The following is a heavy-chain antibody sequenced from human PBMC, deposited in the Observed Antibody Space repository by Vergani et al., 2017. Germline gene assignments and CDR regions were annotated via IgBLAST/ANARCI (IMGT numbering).Heavy chain of an antibody. CDR1: GYTFTDHY. D-gene: IGHD4-17*01. V-gene: IGHV1-69-2*01. Sequence: EVQLVQSGAEVKKPGATMKIPCKVSGYTFTDHYMHWVKQAPGKGLEWMGLVDPEDGETIYAEKFKGRVTIAADTSTDTAHLELSSLRSEETAVYYCATPQTVTTGGMEVWGQGTTVIVSS. J-gene: IGHJ6*02. CDR2: VDPEDGET. CDR3: ATPQTVTTGGMEV.